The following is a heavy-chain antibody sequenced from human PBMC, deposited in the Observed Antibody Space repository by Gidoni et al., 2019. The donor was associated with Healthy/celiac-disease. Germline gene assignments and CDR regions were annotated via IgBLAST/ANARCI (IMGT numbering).Heavy chain of an antibody. CDR1: GYSISSGYY. CDR2: IYHSGST. V-gene: IGHV4-38-2*02. CDR3: ARDSAYDSSGYYFNDWFDP. D-gene: IGHD3-22*01. J-gene: IGHJ5*02. Sequence: QVQLQESGPGLVKPSETLSLTCAVSGYSISSGYYWGWIRQPPGKGLEWIGSIYHSGSTYYNPALKSRVTISVDTSKNQFSLKLSSVTAADTAVYYCARDSAYDSSGYYFNDWFDPWGQGTLVTVSS.